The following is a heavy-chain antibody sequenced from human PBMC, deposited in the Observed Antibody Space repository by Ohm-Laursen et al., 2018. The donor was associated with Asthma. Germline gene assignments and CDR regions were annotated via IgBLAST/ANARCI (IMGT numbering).Heavy chain of an antibody. CDR1: GFTFGDYA. D-gene: IGHD3-3*01. CDR2: IRSKAYGGTT. V-gene: IGHV3-49*03. CDR3: TRDGAYYDFWSGYHETYYFDY. J-gene: IGHJ4*02. Sequence: SLRLSCAASGFTFGDYAMSWFRQAPGKGLEWVGFIRSKAYGGTTEYAASVKGRFTISRDDSKSIAYLQMNSLKTEDTAVYYCTRDGAYYDFWSGYHETYYFDYWGQGTLVTVSS.